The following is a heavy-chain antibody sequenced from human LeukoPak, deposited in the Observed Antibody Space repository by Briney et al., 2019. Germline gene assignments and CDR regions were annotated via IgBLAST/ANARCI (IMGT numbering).Heavy chain of an antibody. CDR1: GGSISSYY. J-gene: IGHJ2*01. Sequence: PSETLSLTCTVSGGSISSYYWSWIRQPAGKGLEWIGRIYTSGSTNYNPSLKSRATMSVDTSKNQFSLKLSSVTAADTAVYCCASTPSPKYYGDYGDWYFDLWGRGTLVTVSS. D-gene: IGHD4-17*01. V-gene: IGHV4-4*07. CDR3: ASTPSPKYYGDYGDWYFDL. CDR2: IYTSGST.